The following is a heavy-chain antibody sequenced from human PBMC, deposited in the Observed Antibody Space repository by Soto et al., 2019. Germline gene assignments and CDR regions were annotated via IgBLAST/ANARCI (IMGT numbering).Heavy chain of an antibody. CDR1: GFTFSSYV. Sequence: EVQLLESGGGLVQPGGSLRLSCAASGFTFSSYVMSWVRQAPGKGLEWVSGISGSGGSTYYADSVKGRFTISRDNSKNTPYLQMNSLRAEDTAVYYCAKVPYDFWSGYYPPLYFDYWGQGTLVTVSS. J-gene: IGHJ4*02. CDR3: AKVPYDFWSGYYPPLYFDY. D-gene: IGHD3-3*01. V-gene: IGHV3-23*01. CDR2: ISGSGGST.